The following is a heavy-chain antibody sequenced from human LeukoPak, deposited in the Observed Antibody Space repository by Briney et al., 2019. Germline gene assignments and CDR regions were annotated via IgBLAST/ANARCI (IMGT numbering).Heavy chain of an antibody. CDR3: AKDTSIGKYCTNGVCSPFDY. Sequence: GGSLTLSCAGSGFTFSSYAMSWVRQAPGQGLEWVAVISDSGDYTSYADSVRGRFTISTDNSRNTLYLQMISLSPEDTAVYYCAKDTSIGKYCTNGVCSPFDYWGQGTLVTVSS. CDR1: GFTFSSYA. J-gene: IGHJ4*02. D-gene: IGHD2-8*01. V-gene: IGHV3-23*01. CDR2: ISDSGDYT.